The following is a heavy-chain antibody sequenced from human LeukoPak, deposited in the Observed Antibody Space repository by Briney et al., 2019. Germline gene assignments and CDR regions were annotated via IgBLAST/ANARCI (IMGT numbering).Heavy chain of an antibody. CDR3: ARERRLTRIAVAGTGYYFDY. CDR2: INPNSGGT. D-gene: IGHD6-19*01. Sequence: ASVKVSCKASGYTFTGYYMHWVRQAPGQGLEWMGWINPNSGGTNYAQKFQGRVTMTRDTSISTAYMELSRLRSDDTAVYHCARERRLTRIAVAGTGYYFDYWGQGTLVTVSS. J-gene: IGHJ4*02. V-gene: IGHV1-2*02. CDR1: GYTFTGYY.